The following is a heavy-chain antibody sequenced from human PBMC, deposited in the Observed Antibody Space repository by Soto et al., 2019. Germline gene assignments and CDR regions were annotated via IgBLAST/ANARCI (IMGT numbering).Heavy chain of an antibody. V-gene: IGHV4-34*01. CDR2: INDSGNI. D-gene: IGHD3-10*01. CDR3: ARGLILWFGELSRRGGYYYYMDV. J-gene: IGHJ6*03. CDR1: GGSFSGYQ. Sequence: QVQLQQWGAGLLKPSETLSLTCAVYGGSFSGYQWTWIRQTPGKGLEWIGEINDSGNINYNPSLKSRFTILVETAKKQISLKLSSVTAADTAVYSCARGLILWFGELSRRGGYYYYMDVWGKGTTVTVSS.